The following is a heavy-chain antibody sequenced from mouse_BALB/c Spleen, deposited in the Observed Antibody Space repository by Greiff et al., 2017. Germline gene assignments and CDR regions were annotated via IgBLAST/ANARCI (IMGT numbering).Heavy chain of an antibody. CDR1: GFTFSDYY. V-gene: IGHV5-4*02. J-gene: IGHJ3*01. D-gene: IGHD2-4*01. Sequence: EVQVVESGGGLVKPGGSLKLSCAASGFTFSDYYMYWVRQTPEKRLEWVATISDGGSYTYYPDSVKGRFTISRDNDKNNLYLQMSSLKSEDTAMYYCAREGDYGGAWFAYWGQGTLVTVSA. CDR3: AREGDYGGAWFAY. CDR2: ISDGGSYT.